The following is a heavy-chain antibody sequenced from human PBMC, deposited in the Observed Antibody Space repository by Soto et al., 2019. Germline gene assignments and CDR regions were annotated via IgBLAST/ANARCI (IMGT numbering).Heavy chain of an antibody. CDR2: VSHDGRNA. Sequence: VQLVESGGGVVQPGRSLRLSCAASGFTFSDYAMHWVRQAPGKGLEWVAVVSHDGRNAHYADSVKGRVTISRDSSKNTVSLEMTSLRAEDTAVYYCAKGGRQWLVTSDFNYWGQGALVTVSS. V-gene: IGHV3-30*18. CDR3: AKGGRQWLVTSDFNY. D-gene: IGHD6-19*01. J-gene: IGHJ4*02. CDR1: GFTFSDYA.